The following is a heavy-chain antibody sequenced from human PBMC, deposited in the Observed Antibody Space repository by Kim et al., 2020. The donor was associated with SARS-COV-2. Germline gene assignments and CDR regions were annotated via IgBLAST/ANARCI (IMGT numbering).Heavy chain of an antibody. J-gene: IGHJ6*02. CDR1: GFTFSTYT. V-gene: IGHV3-48*02. Sequence: GGSLRLSCAASGFTFSTYTMNWVRQAPGKGLEWVSYISSSSSTIYYADSVKGRFTISRDNAKNSLYLQMSSLRDEDTAVYYCARVQPDMDVWGQGTTVTSP. CDR2: ISSSSSTI. CDR3: ARVQPDMDV.